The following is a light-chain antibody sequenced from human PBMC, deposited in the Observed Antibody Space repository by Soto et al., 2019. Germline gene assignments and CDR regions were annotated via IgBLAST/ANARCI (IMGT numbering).Light chain of an antibody. CDR3: TSWTTSTTMI. CDR1: SSDIGAYNF. CDR2: DVN. Sequence: QSVLTQPASVSGSPGQSITISCTGTSSDIGAYNFVSWYQQHPGKAPKLMLYDVNIRPSGVSNRFSGSKSGNTASLTISWLQAEDEADYYCTSWTTSTTMIFGGGT. J-gene: IGLJ2*01. V-gene: IGLV2-14*03.